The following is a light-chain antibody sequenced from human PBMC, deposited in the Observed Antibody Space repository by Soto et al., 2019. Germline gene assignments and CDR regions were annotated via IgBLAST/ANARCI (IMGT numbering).Light chain of an antibody. J-gene: IGLJ1*01. CDR2: EVS. V-gene: IGLV2-14*01. CDR3: NSYISSGTLV. Sequence: QSALTQPASVSGSPGQSITISCTGTSSDVGGYNYVSWYQQHPGKAPKLMIYEVSNRPSGVSIRFSGSKSGNTASLTISGIQAEDEADYYCNSYISSGTLVFGTGTKVTVL. CDR1: SSDVGGYNY.